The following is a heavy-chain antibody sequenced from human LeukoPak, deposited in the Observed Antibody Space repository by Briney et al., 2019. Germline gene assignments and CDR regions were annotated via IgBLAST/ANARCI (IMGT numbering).Heavy chain of an antibody. J-gene: IGHJ4*02. CDR3: ARDPRGIAAAGTLDY. Sequence: PGGSLRLSCEASGFTFSSYGMHWARQAPGKGLEWVALIWYDGSKKYYADSMKGRFTISRDNSKNTLYLHMNSLRAEDRAVYYCARDPRGIAAAGTLDYWGQGTPVTVSS. D-gene: IGHD6-13*01. V-gene: IGHV3-33*01. CDR2: IWYDGSKK. CDR1: GFTFSSYG.